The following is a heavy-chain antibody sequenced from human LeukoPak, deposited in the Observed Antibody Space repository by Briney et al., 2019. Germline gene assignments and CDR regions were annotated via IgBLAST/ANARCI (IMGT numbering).Heavy chain of an antibody. V-gene: IGHV1-24*01. CDR1: GYTLTELS. J-gene: IGHJ4*02. CDR2: FDPEDGET. Sequence: VASVKVSCKVSGYTLTELSMHWVRQAPGKGLEWMGGFDPEDGETIYAQKFQGRVTMTEDTSTDTAYMELSSLRSEDTAVYYCATSVVAATLWSLDFDYWGQGTLASVCS. D-gene: IGHD2-15*01. CDR3: ATSVVAATLWSLDFDY.